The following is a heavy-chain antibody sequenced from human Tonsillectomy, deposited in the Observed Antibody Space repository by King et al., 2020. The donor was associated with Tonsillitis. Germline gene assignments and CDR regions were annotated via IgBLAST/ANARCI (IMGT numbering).Heavy chain of an antibody. CDR3: AGIYCSGGSCFLGWLDP. D-gene: IGHD2-15*01. V-gene: IGHV1-8*01. CDR2: MNPNSGNT. J-gene: IGHJ5*02. CDR1: GYTFTSYD. Sequence: VQLVESGAEVKKPGASVKVSCKASGYTFTSYDINWVRQATGQGLEWMGWMNPNSGNTGYAQKFQGRVTMTRNTSISTAYMELSSLRSEDTAVYYCAGIYCSGGSCFLGWLDPWGQGTLVTVSS.